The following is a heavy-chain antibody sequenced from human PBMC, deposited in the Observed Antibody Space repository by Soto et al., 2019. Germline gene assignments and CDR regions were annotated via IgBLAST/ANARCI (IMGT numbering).Heavy chain of an antibody. V-gene: IGHV3-64D*06. J-gene: IGHJ4*02. Sequence: EVQLVESGGGLVQPGGSLRLSCSASGFTFSSYAMHWVRQAPGKGLEYVSAISSNGGSTYYADSVKGRFTISRDNSKNTLYLQMSSLRAEDTAVYYCVKEYSSSWYGYDYWGQGTLVTVSS. CDR2: ISSNGGST. D-gene: IGHD6-13*01. CDR3: VKEYSSSWYGYDY. CDR1: GFTFSSYA.